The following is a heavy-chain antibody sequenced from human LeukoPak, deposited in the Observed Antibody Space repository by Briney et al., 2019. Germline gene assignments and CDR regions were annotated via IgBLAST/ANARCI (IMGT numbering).Heavy chain of an antibody. CDR2: IYHSGNT. Sequence: GSLRLSCAASGFTFSSYRMNWVRQPPGKGLEWIGEIYHSGNTNYNPSLKSRVTLSVDKSKNQLSLKVNSVTAADTAVYYCVANGWYSLEHWGQGTLVIVSS. CDR1: GFTFSSYR. V-gene: IGHV4-4*02. D-gene: IGHD6-19*01. CDR3: VANGWYSLEH. J-gene: IGHJ1*01.